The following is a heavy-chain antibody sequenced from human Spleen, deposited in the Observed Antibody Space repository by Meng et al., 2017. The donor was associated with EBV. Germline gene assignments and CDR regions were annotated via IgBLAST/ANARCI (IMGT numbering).Heavy chain of an antibody. CDR2: IYYSGST. CDR1: GGSISRSSYY. D-gene: IGHD4-17*01. Sequence: ELQAAGPGLVKPSETLSLPCTVSGGSISRSSYYWGWIRQPPGKGLEWIGSIYYSGSTYYNPSLKSRVTISVDTSKNQFSLKLSSVTAADTAVYYCARHHDYGDDYWGQGTLVTVSS. J-gene: IGHJ4*02. V-gene: IGHV4-39*01. CDR3: ARHHDYGDDY.